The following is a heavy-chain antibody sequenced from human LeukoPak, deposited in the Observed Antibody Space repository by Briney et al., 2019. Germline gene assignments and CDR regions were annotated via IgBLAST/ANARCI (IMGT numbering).Heavy chain of an antibody. CDR1: SGSFSGYY. CDR3: ASRLGGPFDY. V-gene: IGHV4-34*01. CDR2: INHSGST. D-gene: IGHD2-15*01. J-gene: IGHJ4*02. Sequence: SETLSLTCAVYSGSFSGYYWSWIRQPPGKGLEWIGEINHSGSTNYNPSLKSRVTISVDTSKNQFSLKLSSVTAADTAVYYCASRLGGPFDYWGQGTLVTVSS.